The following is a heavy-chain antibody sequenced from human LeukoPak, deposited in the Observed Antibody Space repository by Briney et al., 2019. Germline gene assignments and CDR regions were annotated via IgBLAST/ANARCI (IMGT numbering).Heavy chain of an antibody. J-gene: IGHJ4*02. V-gene: IGHV3-21*01. CDR3: AREGGEMFDY. CDR2: IGRGTSNI. CDR1: GFTFSSYA. Sequence: GGSLRLSCAASGFTFSSYAMNWVRQAPGQGLEWVSSIGRGTSNIYYADSVKGRFTISRDNAKNSLYLQMNSLRAEDTAVYYCAREGGEMFDYWGQGILVTVSS. D-gene: IGHD2-21*01.